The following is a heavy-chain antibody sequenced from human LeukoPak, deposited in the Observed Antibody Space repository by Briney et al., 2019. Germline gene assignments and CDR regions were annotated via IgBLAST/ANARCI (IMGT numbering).Heavy chain of an antibody. V-gene: IGHV4-34*01. CDR1: SESFSGYF. D-gene: IGHD6-19*01. J-gene: IGHJ5*02. Sequence: SETLSLTCAIYSESFSGYFWSWIRQPPGKGLEWIGEINYSGSTNYNPSLKSRVTISVDTSKNQFSLKLSSVTAADTAVYYCARHARNEQWLVRSWFDPWGQGTLVTVSS. CDR3: ARHARNEQWLVRSWFDP. CDR2: INYSGST.